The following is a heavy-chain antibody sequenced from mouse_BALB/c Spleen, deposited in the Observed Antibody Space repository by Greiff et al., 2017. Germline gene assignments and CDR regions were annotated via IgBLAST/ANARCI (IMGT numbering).Heavy chain of an antibody. Sequence: VQLQESGPGLVQPSQSLSITCTVSGFSLTSYGVHWVRQSPGKGLEWLGVIWSGGSTDYNAAFISRLSISKDNSKSQVFFKMNSLQANDTAIYYCARPPYYRYGSYWYFYVWAAGTTVTVSS. CDR1: GFSLTSYG. V-gene: IGHV2-2*02. CDR3: ARPPYYRYGSYWYFYV. D-gene: IGHD2-14*01. J-gene: IGHJ1*01. CDR2: IWSGGST.